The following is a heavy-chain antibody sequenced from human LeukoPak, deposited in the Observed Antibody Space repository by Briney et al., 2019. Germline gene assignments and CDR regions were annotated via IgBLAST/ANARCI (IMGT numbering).Heavy chain of an antibody. D-gene: IGHD2-21*02. CDR2: MNVDSGGT. V-gene: IGHV1-2*02. Sequence: ASVKVSCKASGHIFNDYYMHWVRQAPGQGLEWMGWMNVDSGGTKYAQKFQGRVTMTRDTSVSTAFMDLTRLTSDDTAVYYCARDSKVTGTSFDFWGQGTLVTVSS. CDR3: ARDSKVTGTSFDF. J-gene: IGHJ4*02. CDR1: GHIFNDYY.